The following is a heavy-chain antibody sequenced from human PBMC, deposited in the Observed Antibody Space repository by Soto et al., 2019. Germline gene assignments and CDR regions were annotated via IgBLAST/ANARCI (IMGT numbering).Heavy chain of an antibody. D-gene: IGHD4-17*01. CDR3: AGDTAPSDV. Sequence: QVQLVQSGAEVKKPGASVKVSCKASGYTFTSYAMHWVRQAPGQRHEWMGWITAGNGNTKYSQKFQGRVTITRDTSASTAYMEPSSLGSEDTAVYYCAGDTAPSDVWGQGTTVTVSS. V-gene: IGHV1-3*01. CDR1: GYTFTSYA. CDR2: ITAGNGNT. J-gene: IGHJ6*02.